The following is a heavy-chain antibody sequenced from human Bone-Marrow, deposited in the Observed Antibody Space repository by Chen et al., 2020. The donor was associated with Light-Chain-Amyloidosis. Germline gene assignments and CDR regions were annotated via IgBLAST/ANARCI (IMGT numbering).Heavy chain of an antibody. CDR1: GFTVSGYT. CDR3: AKFLGPNLYFFDS. D-gene: IGHD2-15*01. CDR2: ITGSGDNI. Sequence: EVQLLESGGGLVQPGGSLRLSCVAVGFTVSGYTLSWVRQAPGKGLERVSGITGSGDNIFYSDSVKGRFTISRDNSNDTFYLQMNNLRAEDTAVYYCAKFLGPNLYFFDSWGQGALVTVSS. V-gene: IGHV3-23*01. J-gene: IGHJ4*02.